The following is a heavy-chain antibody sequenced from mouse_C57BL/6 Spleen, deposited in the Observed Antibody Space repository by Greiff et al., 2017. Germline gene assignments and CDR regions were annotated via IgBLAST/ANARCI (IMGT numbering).Heavy chain of an antibody. CDR3: ARHGSSYDCFDY. CDR2: INPSSGYT. CDR1: GYTFTSYT. V-gene: IGHV1-4*01. Sequence: VQLQQSGAELARPGASVKMSCKASGYTFTSYTMHWVKQRPGQGLEWIGYINPSSGYTKYNQKFKDKATLTADKSSSTAYMQLSSLTSEDSAVYYCARHGSSYDCFDYWGQGTTLTVSS. D-gene: IGHD1-1*01. J-gene: IGHJ2*01.